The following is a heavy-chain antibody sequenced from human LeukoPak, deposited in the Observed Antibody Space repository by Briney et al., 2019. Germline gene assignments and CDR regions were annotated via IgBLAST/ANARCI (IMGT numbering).Heavy chain of an antibody. J-gene: IGHJ6*02. CDR2: IYYSGST. Sequence: SETLSLTCTVSGGSISSYYWSWIRQPPGKGLEWIGYIYYSGSTNYNPSLKSRVTISVDTSKNQFSLKLSSVTAADTAVYYCARVGSSSWYGVLYYYYYGMDVWGQGTTVTVSS. D-gene: IGHD6-13*01. CDR1: GGSISSYY. V-gene: IGHV4-59*01. CDR3: ARVGSSSWYGVLYYYYYGMDV.